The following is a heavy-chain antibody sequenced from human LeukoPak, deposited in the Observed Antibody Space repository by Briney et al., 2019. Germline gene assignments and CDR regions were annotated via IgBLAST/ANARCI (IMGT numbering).Heavy chain of an antibody. CDR1: GGSISSGGYY. CDR2: LYYSAST. D-gene: IGHD5-24*01. CDR3: ARGARAGYNLEPFDY. Sequence: PSGTLSLTCTVSGGSISSGGYYWSWIRQHPGKGLEWIGYLYYSASTYYNPSLKSRVTTSVDTSKKQFSLKLSSVTAADTAVYYCARGARAGYNLEPFDYWGQGTLVTVSS. J-gene: IGHJ4*02. V-gene: IGHV4-31*03.